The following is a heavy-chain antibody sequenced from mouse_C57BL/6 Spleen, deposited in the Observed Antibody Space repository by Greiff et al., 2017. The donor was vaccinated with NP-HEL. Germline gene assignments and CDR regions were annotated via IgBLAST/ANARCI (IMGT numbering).Heavy chain of an antibody. Sequence: QVQLQQPGAELVKPGASVKLSCKASGYTFTSYWMHWVKQRPGQGLEWIGMIHPNSGSTNYNEKFKSKATLTVDKSSSKAYMQLSSLTSEDSAVYYCARGDTTVVTRGYYAMDYWGQGTSVTVSS. CDR1: GYTFTSYW. CDR3: ARGDTTVVTRGYYAMDY. J-gene: IGHJ4*01. CDR2: IHPNSGST. V-gene: IGHV1-64*01. D-gene: IGHD1-1*01.